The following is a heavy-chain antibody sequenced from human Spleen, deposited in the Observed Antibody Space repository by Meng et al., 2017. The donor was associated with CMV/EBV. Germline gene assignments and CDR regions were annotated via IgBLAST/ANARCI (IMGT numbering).Heavy chain of an antibody. D-gene: IGHD3-22*01. V-gene: IGHV4-31*03. CDR2: IYYSGST. CDR1: GGSISSGSYY. Sequence: CTVSGGSISSGSYYWSWIRQHPGKGLEWIGYIYYSGSTYYNPSLKSRVTISVDTSKNQFSLKLSSVTAADTAVYYCARFNYYDSSGDYWGQGTLVTVSS. J-gene: IGHJ4*02. CDR3: ARFNYYDSSGDY.